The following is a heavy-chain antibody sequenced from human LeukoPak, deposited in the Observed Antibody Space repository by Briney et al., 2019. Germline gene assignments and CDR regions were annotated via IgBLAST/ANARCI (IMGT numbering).Heavy chain of an antibody. V-gene: IGHV4-4*07. CDR2: IYTSGST. CDR3: ARTGGVNYGMDV. CDR1: GGSINNDF. Sequence: SETLSLTCTVSGGSINNDFLTWVRQPAGKGLEWIGRIYTSGSTNYNPSLKSRVTMSVDTSKNQFSLKLSSVTAADTAVYYCARTGGVNYGMDVWGQGTTVTVSS. J-gene: IGHJ6*02. D-gene: IGHD3-16*01.